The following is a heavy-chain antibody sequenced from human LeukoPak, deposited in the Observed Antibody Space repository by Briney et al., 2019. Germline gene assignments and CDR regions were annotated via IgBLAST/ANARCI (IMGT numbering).Heavy chain of an antibody. Sequence: ASVKVSCKASGYTFTSYDINWVRQATGQGLEWMGWMNPNSGNTGYAQMFQGRVTMTRNTSISTAYMELSSLRSEDTAVYYCAREIAAAGTPFDYWGQGTLVTVSS. CDR1: GYTFTSYD. CDR3: AREIAAAGTPFDY. V-gene: IGHV1-8*01. CDR2: MNPNSGNT. D-gene: IGHD6-13*01. J-gene: IGHJ4*02.